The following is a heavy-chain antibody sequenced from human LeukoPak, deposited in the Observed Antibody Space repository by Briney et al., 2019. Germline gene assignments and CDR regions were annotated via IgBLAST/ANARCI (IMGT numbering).Heavy chain of an antibody. CDR3: AYKWEPRTDDAFDI. Sequence: ASVKVSCMGSGYTFTGYYLHWVRQPPAQGLEWMGLINPNSGGTNYAQKFQGSVTMTRDTSISTDYMELSRLRSDETAVCYCAYKWEPRTDDAFDIWGEGTMVTVSS. CDR1: GYTFTGYY. D-gene: IGHD1-26*01. V-gene: IGHV1-2*06. CDR2: INPNSGGT. J-gene: IGHJ3*02.